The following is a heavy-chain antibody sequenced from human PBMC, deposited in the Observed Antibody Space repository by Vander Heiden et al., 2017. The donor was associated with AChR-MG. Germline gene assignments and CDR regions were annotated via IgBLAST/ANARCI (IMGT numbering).Heavy chain of an antibody. D-gene: IGHD3-3*01. CDR3: ARDGLYYDFWSGYYSGIMDV. CDR2: ISYDGSNK. J-gene: IGHJ6*02. CDR1: GFTFSSYP. V-gene: IGHV3-30-3*01. Sequence: QVQLVESGGGVVQPGRSLSLSCAASGFTFSSYPMPGVRQAPGKGLEWVAVISYDGSNKYDADSVKGRFTISRDNSKNTLYLQMNSLRAEDTAVYYCARDGLYYDFWSGYYSGIMDVWGQGTTVTVSS.